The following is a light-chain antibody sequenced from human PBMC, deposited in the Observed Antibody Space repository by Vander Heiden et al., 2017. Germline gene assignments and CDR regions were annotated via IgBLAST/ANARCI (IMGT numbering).Light chain of an antibody. J-gene: IGKJ1*01. Sequence: EIVITQSLAILPVSPAASATLSCRASQSVSSNVAWYQQKPGQAPSLLIYGASTRATGIPARFSGSGSGTEFTLTSRSLQSEDFAVYYCQQYDNWWTFGQGTKVEVK. V-gene: IGKV3-15*01. CDR2: GAS. CDR3: QQYDNWWT. CDR1: QSVSSN.